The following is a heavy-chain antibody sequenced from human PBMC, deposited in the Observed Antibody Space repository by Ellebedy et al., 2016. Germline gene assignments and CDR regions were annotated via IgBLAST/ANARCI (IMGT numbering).Heavy chain of an antibody. D-gene: IGHD4-23*01. CDR3: ARLVRWDFDY. Sequence: GGSLRLSCAASGFTFSSYSMNWVRQAPGKGLEWVSYISSSSRTIYYADSVKGRFTISRDNAKNSLYLQMNSLRDEETAVYYCARLVRWDFDYWGQGTLVTVSS. CDR1: GFTFSSYS. CDR2: ISSSSRTI. J-gene: IGHJ4*02. V-gene: IGHV3-48*02.